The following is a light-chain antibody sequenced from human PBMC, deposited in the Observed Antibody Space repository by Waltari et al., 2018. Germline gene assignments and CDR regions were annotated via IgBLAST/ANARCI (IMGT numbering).Light chain of an antibody. V-gene: IGKV3-15*01. CDR2: GAS. CDR3: QQYNNWRGT. CDR1: QSVSSN. Sequence: EIVMTQSPATLSVSPGERATLSCRASQSVSSNLAWYQQKPGQAPRLLIYGASTRATGIPARFSGSGSGTEFTLTISSMQSEDVAVYYCQQYNNWRGTFGQGTKVEIK. J-gene: IGKJ1*01.